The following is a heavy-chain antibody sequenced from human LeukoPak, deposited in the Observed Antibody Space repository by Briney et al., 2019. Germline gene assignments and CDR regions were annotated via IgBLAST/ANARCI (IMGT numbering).Heavy chain of an antibody. V-gene: IGHV1-18*01. J-gene: IGHJ4*02. D-gene: IGHD3-16*02. CDR1: GYTFTKYR. CDR2: ISPDNGNT. Sequence: GASVKVSCKTSGYTFTKYRISWVRQAPGQGLEWMGWISPDNGNTKYAQNFQGRVTMTTDTSTTTAYKELRSLTSDDTAVYYCAKGKRGSYPPADYWGQGTLVTVSS. CDR3: AKGKRGSYPPADY.